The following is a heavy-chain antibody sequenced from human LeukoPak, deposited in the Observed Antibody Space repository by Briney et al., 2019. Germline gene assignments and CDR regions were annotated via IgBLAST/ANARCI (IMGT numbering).Heavy chain of an antibody. V-gene: IGHV3-33*08. D-gene: IGHD2-15*01. CDR2: IWYDGTNK. Sequence: GRSLRLSCAASGFTFSGYGMHWVRQAPGKGLEWVAVIWYDGTNKYYADSVKGRFTISRDNSKNTLFLQVNSLRAEDTALYYCARGVSRYCSGGSCYYFDYWGQGTLVTVSS. J-gene: IGHJ4*02. CDR3: ARGVSRYCSGGSCYYFDY. CDR1: GFTFSGYG.